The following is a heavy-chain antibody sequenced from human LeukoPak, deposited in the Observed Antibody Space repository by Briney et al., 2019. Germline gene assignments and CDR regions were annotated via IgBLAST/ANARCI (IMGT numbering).Heavy chain of an antibody. Sequence: PGGSLRLSCAASGFTFSSYAMHWVRQAPGKGLEWVAVISYDGSNKYYADSVKGRFTISRDNSKNTLYLQMNSLRAEDTAVYYCAREGETYYYDSSGYSGWFDPWGQGTLVTVSS. V-gene: IGHV3-30-3*01. J-gene: IGHJ5*02. D-gene: IGHD3-22*01. CDR3: AREGETYYYDSSGYSGWFDP. CDR1: GFTFSSYA. CDR2: ISYDGSNK.